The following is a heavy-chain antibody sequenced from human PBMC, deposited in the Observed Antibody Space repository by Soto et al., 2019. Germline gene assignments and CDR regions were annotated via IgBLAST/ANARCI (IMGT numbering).Heavy chain of an antibody. CDR3: ARDLTVDGPDNYAMDV. D-gene: IGHD3-22*01. J-gene: IGHJ6*02. CDR1: GYSLRGNY. V-gene: IGHV1-2*02. Sequence: ASVQVSFKASGYSLRGNYIHWVRQTPGQGLEWMGWINPNSSGTVYAQKFQGRVTMTRDTSLTTVYMQLNRLTSDDSAVYYCARDLTVDGPDNYAMDVWGQGTTVTVS. CDR2: INPNSSGT.